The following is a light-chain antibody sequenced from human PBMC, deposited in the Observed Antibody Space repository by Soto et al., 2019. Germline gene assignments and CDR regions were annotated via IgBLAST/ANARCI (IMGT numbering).Light chain of an antibody. Sequence: DIQMTQSPSTLSASVGDRVTITCRASQSVSSWLAWYQQKPGKAPKLLIYKASSLESGVPSRFSGSGSGTEFTLTISSLQPDDFATYYCQQYNSYPYTFGQGTKLEIK. CDR3: QQYNSYPYT. J-gene: IGKJ2*01. V-gene: IGKV1-5*03. CDR1: QSVSSW. CDR2: KAS.